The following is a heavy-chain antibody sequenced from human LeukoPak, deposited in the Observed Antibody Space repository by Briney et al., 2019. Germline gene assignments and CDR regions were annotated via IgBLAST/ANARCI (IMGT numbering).Heavy chain of an antibody. V-gene: IGHV4-39*06. CDR1: GGSISSSSYY. J-gene: IGHJ3*02. CDR2: IYYSGST. CDR3: ARGPLSLSPLNPTDQDIVVVPAAIRAFDI. D-gene: IGHD2-2*01. Sequence: PSETLSLTCTVSGGSISSSSYYWGWIRQPPGKGLEWIGSIYYSGSTYYNPSLKRRVTISVDTSKNQFPLKLSSVTAADTAVYYCARGPLSLSPLNPTDQDIVVVPAAIRAFDIWGRGTMVTVSS.